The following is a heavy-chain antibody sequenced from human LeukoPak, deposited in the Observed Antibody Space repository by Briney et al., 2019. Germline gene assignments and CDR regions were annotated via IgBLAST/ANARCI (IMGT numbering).Heavy chain of an antibody. V-gene: IGHV4-59*08. Sequence: PSETLSLICTVSGDSISSYYWSWIRQPPGKGLEWIGYIYYTGSTNYNPSLKSRVTISVDTSKNQFSLKLSSVTAADTAVYYCARQEAVGANLFFQHGGQGTLVTVSS. CDR1: GDSISSYY. J-gene: IGHJ1*01. CDR3: ARQEAVGANLFFQH. D-gene: IGHD1-26*01. CDR2: IYYTGST.